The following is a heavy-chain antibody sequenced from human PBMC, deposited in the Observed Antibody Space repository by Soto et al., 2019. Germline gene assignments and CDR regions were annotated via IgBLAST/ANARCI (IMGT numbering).Heavy chain of an antibody. D-gene: IGHD3-22*01. J-gene: IGHJ4*02. Sequence: GGSLRLSCAPSRFTFSSYGMHRVRQAPRKGLEWVAVISYDGSNKYYADSVKGRFTISRDNSKNALYLQMNSLRAEDTAVYYCAKAYYDSSGYYVEYWGKGSLVT. CDR3: AKAYYDSSGYYVEY. CDR2: ISYDGSNK. CDR1: RFTFSSYG. V-gene: IGHV3-30*18.